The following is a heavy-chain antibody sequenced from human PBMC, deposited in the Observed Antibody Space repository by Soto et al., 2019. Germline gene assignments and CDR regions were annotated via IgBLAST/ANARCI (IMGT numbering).Heavy chain of an antibody. Sequence: QVQVVQSGAEVKKPGSSVKVSCKISGGTFDMYALNWVRQAPGQGLEWMGGIIPTFSISKYARKFQGRVMITADGSTSTTYLELSSLRSDDTALYYCANGPFTMTGSYFDYWGQGTQVTVSS. J-gene: IGHJ4*03. CDR2: IIPTFSIS. CDR1: GGTFDMYA. CDR3: ANGPFTMTGSYFDY. D-gene: IGHD3-22*01. V-gene: IGHV1-69*01.